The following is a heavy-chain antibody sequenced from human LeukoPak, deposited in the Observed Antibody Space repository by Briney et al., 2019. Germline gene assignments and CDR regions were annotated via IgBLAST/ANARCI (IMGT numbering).Heavy chain of an antibody. V-gene: IGHV4-34*01. CDR3: ARGIVSSSLAGGAFDI. CDR2: INHSGST. D-gene: IGHD6-6*01. CDR1: GGSFSGYY. Sequence: KPSETLSLTCAVYGGSFSGYYWSWIRQPPGKGLEWIGEINHSGSTNYNPSLKSRVTISVDTSKNQFSLKLSSVTAADTAVYYCARGIVSSSLAGGAFDIWGQGTMVTVSS. J-gene: IGHJ3*02.